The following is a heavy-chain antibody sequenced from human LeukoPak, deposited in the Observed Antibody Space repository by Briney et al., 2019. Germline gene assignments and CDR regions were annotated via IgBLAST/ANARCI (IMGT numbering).Heavy chain of an antibody. CDR2: ISYDGSNK. CDR1: GFTFSRCS. V-gene: IGHV3-30*04. Sequence: GRSLRLSCAASGFTFSRCSMHWVRQAPGKGLEWVAVISYDGSNKYYADSVKGRFTVSRDNSKSLLFLQMESLRHDDTGIYYCAKGRRTGFVDYWGQGALVTVSS. D-gene: IGHD1-1*01. J-gene: IGHJ4*02. CDR3: AKGRRTGFVDY.